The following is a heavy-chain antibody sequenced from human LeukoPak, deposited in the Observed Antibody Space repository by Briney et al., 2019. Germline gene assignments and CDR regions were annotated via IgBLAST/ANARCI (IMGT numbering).Heavy chain of an antibody. D-gene: IGHD2-2*01. CDR2: IYHTGSA. V-gene: IGHV4-38-2*01. Sequence: PSETLSLTCSVSGYSFTSGHYWGWIRQPPGKGLEWIANIYHTGSAHYNPSLKSRVTISVDTSKNQFSLKLSSVTTADTAVYYCARYCTSTTCILRGFDYWGQGTLVTVSS. CDR3: ARYCTSTTCILRGFDY. J-gene: IGHJ4*02. CDR1: GYSFTSGHY.